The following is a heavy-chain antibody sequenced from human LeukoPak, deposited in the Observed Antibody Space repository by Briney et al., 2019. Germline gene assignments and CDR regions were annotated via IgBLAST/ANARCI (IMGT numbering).Heavy chain of an antibody. D-gene: IGHD6-19*01. V-gene: IGHV5-51*01. J-gene: IGHJ4*02. Sequence: GESLKISCKGSGYSFISYWIGWVRQMPGKGLEWMGIIYPGDSETGYSPSFQGQVTISADKSINTAYLQWSSLKASDTAMYYCARQVAVAAWEYWGQGTLVTVSS. CDR3: ARQVAVAAWEY. CDR1: GYSFISYW. CDR2: IYPGDSET.